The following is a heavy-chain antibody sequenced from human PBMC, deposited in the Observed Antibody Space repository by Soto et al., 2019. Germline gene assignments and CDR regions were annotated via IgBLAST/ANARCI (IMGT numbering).Heavy chain of an antibody. CDR1: GFTFSSYA. V-gene: IGHV3-23*01. J-gene: IGHJ4*02. CDR2: ISGSGGST. D-gene: IGHD1-26*01. Sequence: EVQLLESGGGLVQPGGSLRLSCAASGFTFSSYAMRWVRQAPGKGLEWVSAISGSGGSTYYADSVKGRFTVSRDTSKNTLYLQMHSLRAVDTAVYYCARRGSGSYYDYWGQGTLVTVSS. CDR3: ARRGSGSYYDY.